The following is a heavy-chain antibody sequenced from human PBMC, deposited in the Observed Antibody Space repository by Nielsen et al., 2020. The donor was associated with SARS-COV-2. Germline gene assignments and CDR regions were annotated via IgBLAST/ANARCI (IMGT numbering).Heavy chain of an antibody. CDR1: GFTFSSYA. Sequence: GGSLRLSCAASGFTFSSYAMSWVRQAPGKGLEWVSAIIGSGGSTYYADSVKGRFTISRDNSKTTLYLQMNSLRAGDTAVYYCAKRTKRVATIVGPIDYWGQGTLVTVSS. V-gene: IGHV3-23*01. CDR2: IIGSGGST. CDR3: AKRTKRVATIVGPIDY. D-gene: IGHD5-12*01. J-gene: IGHJ4*02.